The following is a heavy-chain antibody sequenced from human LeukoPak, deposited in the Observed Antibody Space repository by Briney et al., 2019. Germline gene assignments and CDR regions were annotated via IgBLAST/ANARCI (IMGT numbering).Heavy chain of an antibody. V-gene: IGHV3-23*01. Sequence: GGSLRLSCAASGFTFSSYWMSWVRQAPGRGLEWVSAISDRGSTTYYADSVKGRFTISRDNSKNTLYLQMNSLRAEDTAVYYCAKDRKVFELWGRGTLVTVSS. J-gene: IGHJ2*01. CDR1: GFTFSSYW. CDR2: ISDRGSTT. CDR3: AKDRKVFEL.